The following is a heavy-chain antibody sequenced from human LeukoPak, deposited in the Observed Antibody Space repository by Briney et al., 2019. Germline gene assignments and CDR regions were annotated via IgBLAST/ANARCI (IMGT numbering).Heavy chain of an antibody. CDR1: GFTFSSYS. CDR3: ARDQYSYDYMDV. V-gene: IGHV3-21*01. D-gene: IGHD6-6*01. J-gene: IGHJ6*03. CDR2: ISISSSHI. Sequence: GGSLRLSCAASGFTFSSYSMHWVRQAPGKGLEWVSSISISSSHIYYADSVKGRFTISRDNAKNSLYLQMNCLRAEDTAVYYCARDQYSYDYMDVWGKGTTVTVSS.